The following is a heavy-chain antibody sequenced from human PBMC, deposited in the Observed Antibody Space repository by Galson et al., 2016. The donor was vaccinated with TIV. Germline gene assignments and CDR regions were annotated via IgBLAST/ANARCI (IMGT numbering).Heavy chain of an antibody. V-gene: IGHV6-1*01. CDR2: TYYRSEWNS. D-gene: IGHD5-24*01. CDR1: GDSVSSHSAA. Sequence: CAISGDSVSSHSAAWNWIRPSPARGLEWLGRTYYRSEWNSDYAVSVRSRLVIKADRSKNQFFLQLNSVTPEDTAVYFCARGRSGYNSTYYYYGMDVWGQGTTVSVSS. CDR3: ARGRSGYNSTYYYYGMDV. J-gene: IGHJ6*02.